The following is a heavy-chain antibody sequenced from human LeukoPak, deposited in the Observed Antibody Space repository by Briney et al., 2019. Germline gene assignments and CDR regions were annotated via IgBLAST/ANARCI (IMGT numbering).Heavy chain of an antibody. CDR1: GFSFSNAW. D-gene: IGHD3-10*01. Sequence: GGSMRLSCAAFGFSFSNAWMGWVSQAPGRWLEWVGRVKSKIDGETTDYAAPVKSRFTSSSDESKNAQYLQMNSLKTEDTAVYYCTTGRPIVRGVWYYYYGMDVWGQGTTVTVSS. CDR3: TTGRPIVRGVWYYYYGMDV. V-gene: IGHV3-15*01. CDR2: VKSKIDGETT. J-gene: IGHJ6*02.